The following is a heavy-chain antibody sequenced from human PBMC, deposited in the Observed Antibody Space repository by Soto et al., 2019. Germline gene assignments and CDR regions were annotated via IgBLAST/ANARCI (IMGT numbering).Heavy chain of an antibody. CDR1: GYTFTGYY. V-gene: IGHV1-2*04. D-gene: IGHD1-26*01. CDR2: INPNSGGT. Sequence: ASVKVSCKASGYTFTGYYMHWVRQAPGQGLEWMGWINPNSGGTNYAQKFQGWVTMTRDTSISTAYMELSRLRSDDTAVYYCVRGKAYSVSFWGDYWGQGTLVIVSS. CDR3: VRGKAYSVSFWGDY. J-gene: IGHJ4*02.